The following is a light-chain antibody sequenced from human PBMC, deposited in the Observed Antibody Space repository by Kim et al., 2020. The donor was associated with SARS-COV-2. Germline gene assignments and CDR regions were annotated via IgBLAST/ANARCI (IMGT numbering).Light chain of an antibody. J-gene: IGLJ2*01. CDR2: SNN. CDR1: SSNFGSNT. CDR3: AAWDDSLKGV. Sequence: PGQRVTISCSGSSSNFGSNTVNWYQQLPGTAPKLLIYSNNQRPSGVPDRFSGSKSGTSASLAISGLQSEDEADYYCAAWDDSLKGVFGGGTQLTVL. V-gene: IGLV1-44*01.